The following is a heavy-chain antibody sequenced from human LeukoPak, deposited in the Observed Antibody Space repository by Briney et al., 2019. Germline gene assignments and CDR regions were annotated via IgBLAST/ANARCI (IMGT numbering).Heavy chain of an antibody. Sequence: GGSLRLSCAASGFTFSDYYMSWIRQAPGKGLEWVATVSGSGDRMYHADSVKGRFTISRDNSKNTIYPQMNSLRAEDTALYYCAKAAAAPGFDFWGQGTLVTVSS. D-gene: IGHD6-13*01. CDR1: GFTFSDYY. V-gene: IGHV3-23*01. CDR3: AKAAAAPGFDF. CDR2: VSGSGDRM. J-gene: IGHJ4*02.